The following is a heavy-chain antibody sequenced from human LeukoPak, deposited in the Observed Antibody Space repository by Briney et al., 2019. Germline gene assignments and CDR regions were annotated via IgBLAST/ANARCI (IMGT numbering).Heavy chain of an antibody. J-gene: IGHJ4*02. CDR1: GFTFSSYS. CDR3: ARSGLGLDY. Sequence: GGSLRLSCAASGFTFSSYSMNWVRQAPGQGLEWVSSIGGSGGYIYYADSVKGRFTISRDNAKNSLYLQMNSLRAEDTAVYYCARSGLGLDYWGQGTLVTVSS. D-gene: IGHD6-25*01. CDR2: IGGSGGYI. V-gene: IGHV3-21*01.